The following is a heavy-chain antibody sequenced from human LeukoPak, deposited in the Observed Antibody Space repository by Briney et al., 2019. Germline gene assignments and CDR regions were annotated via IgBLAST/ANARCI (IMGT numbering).Heavy chain of an antibody. CDR2: ISNSGGTI. CDR3: ARDDVVGDPAPNWFDP. Sequence: GGSLRLSCAASGFTFSDYYMSWIRQAPGKGLEWVAYISNSGGTISYADSVKGRLTISRDNAKNSLYLQMNSLRAEDTAVYYCARDDVVGDPAPNWFDPWGQGTLVTVSS. D-gene: IGHD1-26*01. J-gene: IGHJ5*02. CDR1: GFTFSDYY. V-gene: IGHV3-11*01.